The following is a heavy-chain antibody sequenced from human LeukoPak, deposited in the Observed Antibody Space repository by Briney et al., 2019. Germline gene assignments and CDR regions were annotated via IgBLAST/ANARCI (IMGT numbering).Heavy chain of an antibody. V-gene: IGHV1-69*04. CDR1: GGTFSSYA. CDR3: ARGGASIFGVVPYYYYYGMDV. CDR2: IIPIHVIA. Sequence: GSSVKVSCKASGGTFSSYAISWVRQAPGLGLEWMGRIIPIHVIANYAQKFQGRVTITADKSTSTAYMELSSLRSEDTAVYYCARGGASIFGVVPYYYYYGMDVWGQGTTLSVSS. D-gene: IGHD3-3*01. J-gene: IGHJ6*02.